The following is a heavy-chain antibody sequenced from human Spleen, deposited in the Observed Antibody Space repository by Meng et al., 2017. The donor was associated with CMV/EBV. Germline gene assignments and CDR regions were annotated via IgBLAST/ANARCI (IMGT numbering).Heavy chain of an antibody. J-gene: IGHJ4*02. V-gene: IGHV3-30*02. CDR1: GFTFSSYG. D-gene: IGHD3-10*01. CDR2: IRYDGSNK. Sequence: GESLKISCAASGFTFSSYGMHWVRQAPGKGLEWVAFIRYDGSNKYYADSVKGRFTISRDNSKNTVYLQMNSLRAEDTAVYYCAKISGYYASGNYYNDYWGQGTLVTVSS. CDR3: AKISGYYASGNYYNDY.